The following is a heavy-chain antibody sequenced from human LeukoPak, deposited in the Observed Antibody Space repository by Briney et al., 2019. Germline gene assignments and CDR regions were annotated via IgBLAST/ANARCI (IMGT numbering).Heavy chain of an antibody. J-gene: IGHJ6*02. CDR1: GGSITSSSYY. CDR3: AGSTGGDPYYYYGMDV. Sequence: SETLSLTCAVSGGSITSSSYYWGWIRQPPEKGLEWIGSIYYTGGAYYSPSLKSRVTISVDTSKNQFSLKLSSVTAADTAVYYCAGSTGGDPYYYYGMDVWGQGTTVTVSS. CDR2: IYYTGGA. V-gene: IGHV4-39*07. D-gene: IGHD1-1*01.